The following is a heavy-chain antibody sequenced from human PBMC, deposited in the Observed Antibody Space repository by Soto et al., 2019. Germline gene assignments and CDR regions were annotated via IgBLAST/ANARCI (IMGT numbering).Heavy chain of an antibody. CDR1: GGTFDSYG. CDR3: ARDPEYGAGSSI. D-gene: IGHD3-10*01. Sequence: VQLVQSGAEVKKPGSSVKVSCKASGGTFDSYGISWIRQAPGQGLEWMGGIIPMIGAANYAQKFQGRVTITADGSTSTVYMEVSSLKSEDTAVYFCARDPEYGAGSSIWGQGTLVTVSS. J-gene: IGHJ4*02. V-gene: IGHV1-69*01. CDR2: IIPMIGAA.